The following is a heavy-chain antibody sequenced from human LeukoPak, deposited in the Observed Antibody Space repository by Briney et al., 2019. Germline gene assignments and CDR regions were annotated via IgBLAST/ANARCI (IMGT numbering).Heavy chain of an antibody. CDR1: GFTFSQYW. Sequence: PGGSLRLSCAASGFTFSQYWMSWVRQAPGKGLEWVANIGEDGSEIYYVDSVKGRFTISRDNAKNSLYLQMNSLRAEDTAVYYCATNSGWRFDYGGQGTLVTVSS. J-gene: IGHJ4*02. CDR2: IGEDGSEI. CDR3: ATNSGWRFDY. V-gene: IGHV3-7*02. D-gene: IGHD2-21*01.